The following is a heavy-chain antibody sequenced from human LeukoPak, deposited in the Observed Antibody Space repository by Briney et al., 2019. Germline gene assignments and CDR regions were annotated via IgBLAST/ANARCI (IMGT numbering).Heavy chain of an antibody. CDR3: ARDLSLLWFGEFS. CDR1: GYTFTSYY. Sequence: ASVKVSCKASGYTFTSYYMHWVRQAPGQGLEWMGIINPSGGSTSYAQKFQGRVTMTRDTSISTAYMELSRLRSDDTAVHYCARDLSLLWFGEFSWGQGTLVTVSS. J-gene: IGHJ4*02. CDR2: INPSGGST. D-gene: IGHD3-10*01. V-gene: IGHV1-46*01.